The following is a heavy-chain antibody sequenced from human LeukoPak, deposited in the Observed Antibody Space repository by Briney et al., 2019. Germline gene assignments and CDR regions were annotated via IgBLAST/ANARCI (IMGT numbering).Heavy chain of an antibody. D-gene: IGHD2-21*02. V-gene: IGHV3-7*01. CDR2: INPDGRDT. Sequence: GGSLRLSCVVSGFTFNRCWMNWVRQAPGKGLEWVAHINPDGRDTYYVDSVKGRSTISRDNAQNSMYLQMNSLRVEDTAVYYCTSWGDTTAEYFQRWGQGTLVTVSS. J-gene: IGHJ1*01. CDR1: GFTFNRCW. CDR3: TSWGDTTAEYFQR.